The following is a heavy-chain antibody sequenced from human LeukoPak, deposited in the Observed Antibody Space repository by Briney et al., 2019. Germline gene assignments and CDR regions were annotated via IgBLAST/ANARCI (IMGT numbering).Heavy chain of an antibody. V-gene: IGHV3-30*02. Sequence: PGGSLRLSCAASGFTFSSYGMHWVRLAPGKGLEWVAFIRYDGSNKYYADSVKGRFTISRDNSKNTLYLQMNSLRAEDTAVYYCAKDQAAAGTRYFDYWGQGTLVTVSS. J-gene: IGHJ4*02. D-gene: IGHD6-13*01. CDR2: IRYDGSNK. CDR1: GFTFSSYG. CDR3: AKDQAAAGTRYFDY.